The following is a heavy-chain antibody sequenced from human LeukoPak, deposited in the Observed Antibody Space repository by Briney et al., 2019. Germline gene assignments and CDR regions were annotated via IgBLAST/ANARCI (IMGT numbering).Heavy chain of an antibody. CDR2: IKQDGSEK. V-gene: IGHV3-7*01. D-gene: IGHD4-23*01. Sequence: GGSLRLSCAASGFTFSTYWMSWVRQAPGKGLEWVSNIKQDGSEKYYVDSVKGRFTISRDNAKNSLFLQMNSLRAEDTAVYYCVTGVYYFVCWGQGTLVTVSS. CDR3: VTGVYYFVC. CDR1: GFTFSTYW. J-gene: IGHJ4*02.